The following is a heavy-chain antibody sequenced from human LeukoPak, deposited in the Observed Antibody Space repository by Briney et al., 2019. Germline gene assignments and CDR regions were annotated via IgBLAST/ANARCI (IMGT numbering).Heavy chain of an antibody. V-gene: IGHV4-34*01. J-gene: IGHJ6*03. Sequence: PSETLSLTCAVYGGSFSGYYWSWIRQPPGKGLEWIGEINHSGSANYNPSLKSRVTISVDTSKNQFSLKLSSVTAADTAVYYCARRGYLMDVWGKGTTVTVSS. D-gene: IGHD1-1*01. CDR2: INHSGSA. CDR3: ARRGYLMDV. CDR1: GGSFSGYY.